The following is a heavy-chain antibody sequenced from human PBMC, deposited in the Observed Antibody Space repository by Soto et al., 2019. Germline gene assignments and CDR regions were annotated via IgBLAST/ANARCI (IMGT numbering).Heavy chain of an antibody. CDR2: ISSSSSYI. CDR1: GFTFSSYS. CDR3: ARGPYCSSTSCYIRVGYYYYGMDV. V-gene: IGHV3-21*01. Sequence: GGSLRLSCAACGFTFSSYSMNWVRQAPGKGLEWVSSISSSSSYIYYADSVKGRFTISRDNAKNSLYLQMNSLRAEDTAVYYCARGPYCSSTSCYIRVGYYYYGMDVWGQGTTVTVSS. J-gene: IGHJ6*02. D-gene: IGHD2-2*02.